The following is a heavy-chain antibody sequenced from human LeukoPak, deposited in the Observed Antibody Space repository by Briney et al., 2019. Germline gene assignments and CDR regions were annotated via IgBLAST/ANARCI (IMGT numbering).Heavy chain of an antibody. V-gene: IGHV3-7*01. J-gene: IGHJ4*02. CDR2: IKLDRSEK. CDR3: ARLREIPVFGVVTKSTSYFDC. Sequence: GGSLRLSCAASGFTFTNYWMSWVRRAPGKGRELVANIKLDRSEKYYVDSVKGRFTISRDNAKNSLNLQMNSLRAEDTAVYYCARLREIPVFGVVTKSTSYFDCWGQGTLVTVSS. D-gene: IGHD3-3*01. CDR1: GFTFTNYW.